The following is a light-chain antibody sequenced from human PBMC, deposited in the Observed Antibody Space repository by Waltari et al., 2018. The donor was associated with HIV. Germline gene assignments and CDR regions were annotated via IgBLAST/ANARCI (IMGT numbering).Light chain of an antibody. Sequence: DTQITHSPSTLSASVGARVPILCRASQSVNGWLAWYQQKLGRAPKLLIYQAYTLKSGVPSRFSGSGSGTEFTLTISSLQPDDFATYYCQHYNTYSGAFGQGTKVEI. CDR1: QSVNGW. J-gene: IGKJ1*01. V-gene: IGKV1-5*03. CDR3: QHYNTYSGA. CDR2: QAY.